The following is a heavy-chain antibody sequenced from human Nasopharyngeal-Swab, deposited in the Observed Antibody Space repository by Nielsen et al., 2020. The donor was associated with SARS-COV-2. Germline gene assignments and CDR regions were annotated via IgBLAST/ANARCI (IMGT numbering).Heavy chain of an antibody. Sequence: GGSLRLSCKGSGYSFTSYWISWVRQMPGKGLEWMGRIDPSDSYTNYSPSFQGHVSISADKSISTAYLQWSSLKASDTAMYYCARVKDTAMVKFIHYWGQGTLVTVSS. V-gene: IGHV5-10-1*01. CDR2: IDPSDSYT. CDR1: GYSFTSYW. J-gene: IGHJ4*02. CDR3: ARVKDTAMVKFIHY. D-gene: IGHD5-18*01.